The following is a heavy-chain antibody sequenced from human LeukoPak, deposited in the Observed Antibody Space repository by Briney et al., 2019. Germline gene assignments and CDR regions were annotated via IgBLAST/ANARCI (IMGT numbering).Heavy chain of an antibody. Sequence: ASVKLSCKASGYTLTSYGISWVRQAPGQGLEWMGWISAYNGNTNYAQKLQGRVTMTTDTSTSTAYMELRSLRSDDTAVYYCARASYDSSGYYSYYFDYWGQGTLVTVSS. CDR1: GYTLTSYG. J-gene: IGHJ4*02. CDR2: ISAYNGNT. CDR3: ARASYDSSGYYSYYFDY. D-gene: IGHD3-22*01. V-gene: IGHV1-18*01.